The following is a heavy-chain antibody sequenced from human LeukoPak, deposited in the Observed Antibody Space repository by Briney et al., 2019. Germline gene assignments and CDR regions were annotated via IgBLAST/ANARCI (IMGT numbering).Heavy chain of an antibody. Sequence: SVKVSCKASGGTFNSYAISWVRQAPGQGLEWMGGIIPVFGTANYAQKFQDRVTITADESTSTAYMELSSLRSEDTAVYYCARVVGDYVSSFNYYYMDVWGKGTTVTISS. J-gene: IGHJ6*03. D-gene: IGHD4-17*01. CDR2: IIPVFGTA. CDR3: ARVVGDYVSSFNYYYMDV. V-gene: IGHV1-69*13. CDR1: GGTFNSYA.